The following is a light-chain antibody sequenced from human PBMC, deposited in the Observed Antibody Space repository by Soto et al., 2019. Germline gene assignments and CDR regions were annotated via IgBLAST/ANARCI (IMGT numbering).Light chain of an antibody. CDR1: QTFSNSF. Sequence: EIVLTQSPGTLSLSPGERATLSCRASQTFSNSFLSWFQQIPGQAPRLLIYGASMRATGIPDRFSGSGSGTDFTLTISRLEPEDYALYYCQQYGSSLITFGQGTRLEIK. V-gene: IGKV3-20*01. J-gene: IGKJ5*01. CDR2: GAS. CDR3: QQYGSSLIT.